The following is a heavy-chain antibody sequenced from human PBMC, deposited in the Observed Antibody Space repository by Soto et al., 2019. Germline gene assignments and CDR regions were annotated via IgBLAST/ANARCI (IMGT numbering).Heavy chain of an antibody. CDR2: IYYSGST. Sequence: SEALSLTCTVSGGSISSYYWSWIRQPPGKGLEWIGYIYYSGSTNYNPSPKSRVTISVDTSKNQFSLKLSSVTAADTAVYYCARDSIAAAGRQRTFDYWGQGTLVTVSS. V-gene: IGHV4-59*01. J-gene: IGHJ4*02. D-gene: IGHD6-13*01. CDR1: GGSISSYY. CDR3: ARDSIAAAGRQRTFDY.